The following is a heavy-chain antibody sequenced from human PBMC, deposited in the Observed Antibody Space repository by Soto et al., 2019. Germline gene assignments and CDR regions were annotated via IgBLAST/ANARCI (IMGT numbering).Heavy chain of an antibody. CDR2: ISGSGGST. CDR3: AKVGIAAAGTPYYFDY. Sequence: GGSLRLSCAASGFTFSSYAMSWVRQAPGKGLEWVSAISGSGGSTYYADSVKGRFTISRDNPKHTLYLQKNSLRAADTAVYYCAKVGIAAAGTPYYFDYWGQGTLVTV. J-gene: IGHJ4*02. V-gene: IGHV3-23*01. CDR1: GFTFSSYA. D-gene: IGHD6-13*01.